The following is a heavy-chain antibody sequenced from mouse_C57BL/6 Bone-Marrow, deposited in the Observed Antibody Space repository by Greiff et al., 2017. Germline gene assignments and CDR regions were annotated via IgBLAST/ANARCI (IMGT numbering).Heavy chain of an antibody. J-gene: IGHJ4*01. V-gene: IGHV7-1*01. CDR1: GFTFSDFY. CDR2: SRNKANDYTT. Sequence: EVMLVESGGGLVQSGRSLRLSCATSGFTFSDFYMEWVRQAPGKGLEWIAASRNKANDYTTEYSASVKGRFIVSRDTSQSILYLQMNALRAEDTAIYYCARDHYYGSGYAMDYWGQGTSVTVSS. CDR3: ARDHYYGSGYAMDY. D-gene: IGHD1-1*01.